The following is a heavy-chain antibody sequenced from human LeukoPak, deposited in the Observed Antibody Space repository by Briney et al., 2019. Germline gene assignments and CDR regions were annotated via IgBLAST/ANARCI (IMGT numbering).Heavy chain of an antibody. CDR1: GVSFSGYY. CDR2: INHSGST. J-gene: IGHJ4*02. D-gene: IGHD2-2*02. V-gene: IGHV4-34*01. CDR3: ARGTLGYCSSTSCYIPYYFDY. Sequence: SETLSLTCAVYGVSFSGYYWSWIRQPPGKGLEWIGEINHSGSTNYNPSLKSRVTISVDTSKNQFSLKLSSVTAADTAVYYCARGTLGYCSSTSCYIPYYFDYWGQGTLVTVSS.